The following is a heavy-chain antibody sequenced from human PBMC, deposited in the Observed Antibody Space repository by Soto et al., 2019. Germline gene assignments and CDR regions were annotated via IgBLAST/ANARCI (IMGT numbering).Heavy chain of an antibody. Sequence: ASVKVSCKASGYTFTSYDINWVRQATGQGLEWMGWMNPNSGNTGYAQKFQGRVTMTRNTSISTAYMELSSLRSEDTAVYYCAGVVVVADHNWFDPWGQGTLVTVSS. J-gene: IGHJ5*02. D-gene: IGHD2-15*01. CDR2: MNPNSGNT. V-gene: IGHV1-8*01. CDR3: AGVVVVADHNWFDP. CDR1: GYTFTSYD.